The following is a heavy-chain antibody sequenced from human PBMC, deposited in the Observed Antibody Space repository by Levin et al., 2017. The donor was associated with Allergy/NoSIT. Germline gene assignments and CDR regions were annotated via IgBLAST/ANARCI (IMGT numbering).Heavy chain of an antibody. CDR3: ARPSRADNNAFDI. V-gene: IGHV5-51*01. CDR1: GSSFTTYW. Sequence: GGSLRLSCKASGSSFTTYWIGWVRQVPGKGLEWMGIIYPGDSDIRYSPSFQGQVTISVDKSISIAYLQWSSLKASDTAMYYCARPSRADNNAFDIWGQGTMVIVSS. CDR2: IYPGDSDI. D-gene: IGHD1-1*01. J-gene: IGHJ3*02.